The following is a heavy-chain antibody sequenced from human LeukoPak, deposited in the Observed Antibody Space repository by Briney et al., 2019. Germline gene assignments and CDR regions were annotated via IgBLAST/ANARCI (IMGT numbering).Heavy chain of an antibody. CDR3: STDFWRLGFDY. D-gene: IGHD3-3*01. V-gene: IGHV3-15*07. Sequence: KSGGSLRLSCSASGLTVTNAWMNWVRQAPGEGLDWVGRIASKTDGGATDYAAPVKGRFTISRDDSKNTLNLQMNSLKTEDTAVYYCSTDFWRLGFDYWGQGTLVTVSS. CDR1: GLTVTNAW. J-gene: IGHJ4*02. CDR2: IASKTDGGAT.